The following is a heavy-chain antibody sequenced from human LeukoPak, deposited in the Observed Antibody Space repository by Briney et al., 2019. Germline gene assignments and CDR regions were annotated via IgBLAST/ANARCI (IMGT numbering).Heavy chain of an antibody. CDR2: IYHSGST. J-gene: IGHJ5*02. CDR3: ARRGVGTNWLDP. D-gene: IGHD7-27*01. Sequence: PSETPSLTWVVASASSSGGGYSWSCVGQLPGKGLEWIGYIYHSGSTYYNPSLKSRVTISVDRSKNQFSLKLSSVTASDTAVYYCARRGVGTNWLDPWGQGTLVTVSS. CDR1: SASSSGGGYS. V-gene: IGHV4-30-2*01.